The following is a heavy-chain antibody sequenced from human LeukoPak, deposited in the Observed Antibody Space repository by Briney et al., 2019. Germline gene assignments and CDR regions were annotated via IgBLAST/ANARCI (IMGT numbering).Heavy chain of an antibody. Sequence: GGSLRLSCAASGFTVSSNYMSWVRQAPGKGLEWVSVIYSGGSTYYADSVKGRFTISRDNSKNTLYLQMNSLRAEDTAVYYCAKEGQNSSSKLSYMDVWGKGTTVTVSS. V-gene: IGHV3-53*05. CDR2: IYSGGST. J-gene: IGHJ6*03. D-gene: IGHD6-13*01. CDR1: GFTVSSNY. CDR3: AKEGQNSSSKLSYMDV.